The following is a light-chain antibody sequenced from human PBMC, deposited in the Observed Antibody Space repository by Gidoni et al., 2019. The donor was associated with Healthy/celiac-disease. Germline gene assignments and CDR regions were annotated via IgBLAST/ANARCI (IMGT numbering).Light chain of an antibody. Sequence: DIQMTKSPSSLSASVGDRVTIPCRASQSISSYLNWYQQKPGKAPTLLIYAASSLQSGVPSRFSGSGSWTDFTPTISRLQPEDFATYYCQQSYSTPWTFGQGTKVEIK. CDR1: QSISSY. V-gene: IGKV1-39*01. CDR2: AAS. J-gene: IGKJ1*01. CDR3: QQSYSTPWT.